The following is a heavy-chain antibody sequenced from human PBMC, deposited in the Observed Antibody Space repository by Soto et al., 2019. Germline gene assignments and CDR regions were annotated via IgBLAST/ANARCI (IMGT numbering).Heavy chain of an antibody. J-gene: IGHJ3*02. V-gene: IGHV4-39*01. CDR3: ARRYCSGGSCYPDDAFDI. CDR1: GGSISSSSYY. D-gene: IGHD2-15*01. Sequence: QLQLQESGPGLVKPSETLSLTCTVSGGSISSSSYYWGWIRQPPGKGLEWIGSIYYSGSTSYNPSLKSRVTISVDTSKNQFSLKLSSVTAADTAVYYCARRYCSGGSCYPDDAFDIWGQGTMVTVSS. CDR2: IYYSGST.